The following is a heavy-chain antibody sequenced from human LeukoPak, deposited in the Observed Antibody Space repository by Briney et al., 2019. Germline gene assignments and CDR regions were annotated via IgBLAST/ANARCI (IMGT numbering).Heavy chain of an antibody. CDR2: IKHSGST. D-gene: IGHD1-26*01. J-gene: IGHJ4*02. CDR3: ARARVGAPFDY. V-gene: IGHV4-34*01. Sequence: PSETLSLTCTVSGGSISGYYWSWIRQPPGKGLEWIGEIKHSGSTNYNPSLKSRVTISVDTSKNQFSLKLSSVTAADTAVYYCARARVGAPFDYWGQGTLVTVSS. CDR1: GGSISGYY.